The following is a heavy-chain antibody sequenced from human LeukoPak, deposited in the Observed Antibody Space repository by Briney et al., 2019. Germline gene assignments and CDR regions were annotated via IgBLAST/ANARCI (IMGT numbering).Heavy chain of an antibody. Sequence: GGSLRLSCAASGFTFSNYAVMWVRQAPGQGLEWVSAITSGGAPRYADSVKGRITISRDNSKNTLYLQMNSLRAEDTAQYFCARDPNGDYIGAFELWGRGTVVTVSS. V-gene: IGHV3-23*01. J-gene: IGHJ3*01. CDR2: ITSGGAP. CDR1: GFTFSNYA. D-gene: IGHD4-17*01. CDR3: ARDPNGDYIGAFEL.